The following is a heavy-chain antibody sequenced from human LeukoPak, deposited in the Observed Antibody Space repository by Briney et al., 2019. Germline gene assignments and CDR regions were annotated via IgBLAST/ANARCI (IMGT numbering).Heavy chain of an antibody. CDR3: ATAATGAPRY. V-gene: IGHV3-74*01. CDR2: INSDGSST. CDR1: GFTFSNYF. J-gene: IGHJ4*02. D-gene: IGHD1-26*01. Sequence: PGGSLRLSCAAFGFTFSNYFMHWVRQAPGKGLVWVSRINSDGSSTTYADSVKGRFTISRDNAKNTLYLQMNSLRAEDTAVYFCATAATGAPRYWGQGTLVTVSS.